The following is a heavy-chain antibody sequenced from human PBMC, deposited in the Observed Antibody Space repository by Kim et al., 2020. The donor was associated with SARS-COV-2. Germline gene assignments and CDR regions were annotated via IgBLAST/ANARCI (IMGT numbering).Heavy chain of an antibody. D-gene: IGHD6-13*01. CDR1: GFSFNNAW. Sequence: GGSLRLSCVGSGFSFNNAWMTWVRQTPGKGLEWVGRIRSKTDGGTTDYATPVRGRFTISRDDSKNTLYLQMNSLKTEDTAVYYCTTVRFLYTSSWSDWG. CDR3: TTVRFLYTSSWSD. CDR2: IRSKTDGGTT. J-gene: IGHJ1*01. V-gene: IGHV3-15*01.